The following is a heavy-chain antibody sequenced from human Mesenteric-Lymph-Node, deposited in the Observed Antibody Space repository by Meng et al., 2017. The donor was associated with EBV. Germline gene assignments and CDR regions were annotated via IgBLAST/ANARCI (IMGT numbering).Heavy chain of an antibody. D-gene: IGHD3-3*01. CDR2: INHSGST. Sequence: QVQLQQWGAGRLKPSETLSLTCAVYGGSLSGYYWSWIRQPPGKGLEWIGEINHSGSTNYNPSLKSRVTISVDTSKNQFSLKLSSVTAADTAVYYCARGRGVYYDFWSGYSAWGQGTLVTVSS. J-gene: IGHJ4*02. CDR1: GGSLSGYY. CDR3: ARGRGVYYDFWSGYSA. V-gene: IGHV4-34*01.